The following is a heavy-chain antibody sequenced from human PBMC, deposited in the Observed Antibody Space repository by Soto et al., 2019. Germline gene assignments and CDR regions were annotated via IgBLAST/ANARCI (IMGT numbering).Heavy chain of an antibody. Sequence: QVQLVQSGAEVRKPGASVTVSCRSSGDSFNDYYIHWVRQAPGQGFEWMGWINPNGGVTKYAQKCQCWGSMTRDTSIRTVYMQLSRLRSDDTAVYYCARESGGATATLDYYYFYMDVWGTGTTVTVSS. CDR3: ARESGGATATLDYYYFYMDV. D-gene: IGHD5-12*01. CDR1: GDSFNDYY. V-gene: IGHV1-2*04. J-gene: IGHJ6*03. CDR2: INPNGGVT.